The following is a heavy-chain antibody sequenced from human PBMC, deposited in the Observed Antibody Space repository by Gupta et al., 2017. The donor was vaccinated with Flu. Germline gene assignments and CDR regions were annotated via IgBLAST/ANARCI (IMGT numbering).Heavy chain of an antibody. D-gene: IGHD6-13*01. CDR1: GDSVSSNNAG. CDR3: ASEKAVVGTTVYVFHI. V-gene: IGHV6-1*01. J-gene: IGHJ3*02. CDR2: TYYRSKWYN. Sequence: QVQLQQSGPGLVKPSQTLSLTCAISGDSVSSNNAGWDWIRQSPSRGLEWLGRTYYRSKWYNDYAVSVKSRITIKPDTSKNQFSLQLNSVTPEDTAVYYCASEKAVVGTTVYVFHIWGQGTMVTVSS.